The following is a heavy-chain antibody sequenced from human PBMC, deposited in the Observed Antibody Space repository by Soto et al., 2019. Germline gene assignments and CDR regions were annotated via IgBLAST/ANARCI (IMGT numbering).Heavy chain of an antibody. J-gene: IGHJ4*02. V-gene: IGHV1-18*01. Sequence: QVHQVQSGAEVEKPGASVKVSCKASGYTFTDYGISWVRQAPGQGLQWMGWITAFNGNTKYAQQFQGRVTMTTDTSTSTAYMELRSLESDDTAVYYCARISQIDFWSGYYYFFDYWGQGTLVTVSS. CDR2: ITAFNGNT. CDR3: ARISQIDFWSGYYYFFDY. D-gene: IGHD3-3*01. CDR1: GYTFTDYG.